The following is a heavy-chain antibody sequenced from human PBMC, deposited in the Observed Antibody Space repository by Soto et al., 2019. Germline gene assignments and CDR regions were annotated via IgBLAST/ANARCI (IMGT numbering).Heavy chain of an antibody. CDR1: GGTFSSYA. J-gene: IGHJ2*01. Sequence: SVKVSCKASGGTFSSYASSWVGQAPGQGLEWMGGIIPIFGTANYAQKVQGRGTITADESTSTAYMEMSSLRSEDTAVYYCARDWVVTPDWYFDLWGRGTLVTVSS. CDR3: ARDWVVTPDWYFDL. CDR2: IIPIFGTA. V-gene: IGHV1-69*13. D-gene: IGHD4-4*01.